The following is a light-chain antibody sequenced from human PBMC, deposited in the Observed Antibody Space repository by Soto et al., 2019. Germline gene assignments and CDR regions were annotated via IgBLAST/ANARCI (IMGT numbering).Light chain of an antibody. CDR3: QQYDNLPLT. Sequence: EIVMTQSPATLSVSRGERATLSCRANQAISSNLAWYQQKPGQAPRLLIYGASTRATGIPARFSGSGSGTDFTFTISSLQPEDIATYYCQQYDNLPLTFGGGTKVDIK. CDR1: QAISSN. V-gene: IGKV3-15*01. J-gene: IGKJ4*01. CDR2: GAS.